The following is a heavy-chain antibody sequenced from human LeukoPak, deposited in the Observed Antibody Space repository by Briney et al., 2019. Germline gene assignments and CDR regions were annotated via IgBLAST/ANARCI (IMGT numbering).Heavy chain of an antibody. CDR2: IIPIFGTA. Sequence: GSSVKDSCKASGGTFSSYAISWVRQAPGQGLEWMGGIIPIFGTANYAQKFQGRVTITTDESTSTAYLELSSLRSEDTAVYYCARDLSSSVGFDYWGQGTLVTVSS. V-gene: IGHV1-69*05. CDR3: ARDLSSSVGFDY. CDR1: GGTFSSYA. J-gene: IGHJ4*02. D-gene: IGHD6-6*01.